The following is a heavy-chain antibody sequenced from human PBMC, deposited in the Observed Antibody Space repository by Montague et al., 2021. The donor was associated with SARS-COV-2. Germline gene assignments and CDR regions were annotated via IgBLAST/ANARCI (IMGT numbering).Heavy chain of an antibody. CDR1: GGSISSYF. J-gene: IGHJ6*02. V-gene: IGHV4-59*01. CDR2: IYYSGTT. CDR3: ARVVRYYDFWSGYTEYYYYGIDV. D-gene: IGHD3-3*01. Sequence: SETLSLTCTISGGSISSYFWSWIRQPPGKGLEWIGSIYYSGTTXXXPSXXXRVTISVETSKNQFSLKLSSVTAADTAVYYCARVVRYYDFWSGYTEYYYYGIDVWGQGTTVTVSS.